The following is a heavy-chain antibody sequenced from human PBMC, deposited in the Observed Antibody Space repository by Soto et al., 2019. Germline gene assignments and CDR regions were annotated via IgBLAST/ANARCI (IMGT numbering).Heavy chain of an antibody. V-gene: IGHV1-8*01. Sequence: ASVKVSCKASGYTFTIYDINWVRQATGQGLEWMGWMNPNSGNTGYAQKFQGRATMTRNTSISTAYMELSSLRSEDTAVYYCARFGRIKKTNYWGQGTLVTVSS. CDR2: MNPNSGNT. D-gene: IGHD3-10*01. CDR3: ARFGRIKKTNY. J-gene: IGHJ4*02. CDR1: GYTFTIYD.